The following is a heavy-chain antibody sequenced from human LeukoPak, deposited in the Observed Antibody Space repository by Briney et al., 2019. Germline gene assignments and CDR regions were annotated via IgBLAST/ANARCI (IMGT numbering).Heavy chain of an antibody. CDR1: GFTFDRHT. CDR3: TKDMEWGMDV. J-gene: IGHJ6*02. D-gene: IGHD3-3*01. V-gene: IGHV3-43*01. Sequence: GGSLRLSCAASGFTFDRHTMHWVRQPPGKGPEWVSLIGWDGTNIDYADSVRGRFTISRDNSKNFVYLQMHSLRTEDTALYYCTKDMEWGMDVWGQGTTVIVSS. CDR2: IGWDGTNI.